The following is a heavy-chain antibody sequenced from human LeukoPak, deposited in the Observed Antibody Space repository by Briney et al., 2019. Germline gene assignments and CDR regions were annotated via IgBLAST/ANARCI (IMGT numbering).Heavy chain of an antibody. CDR1: GGSISPYF. V-gene: IGHV4-59*12. D-gene: IGHD1-26*01. J-gene: IGHJ4*02. CDR3: ARDGPRSAGATRFLDY. CDR2: ISYSGST. Sequence: SETLSLTCTVSGGSISPYFWSWIRQPPGKGLEWIGCISYSGSTNYNPSLKSRVTISLDTSKNQFSLKLTSVTAADTAVYYCARDGPRSAGATRFLDYWGQGTLVTVSS.